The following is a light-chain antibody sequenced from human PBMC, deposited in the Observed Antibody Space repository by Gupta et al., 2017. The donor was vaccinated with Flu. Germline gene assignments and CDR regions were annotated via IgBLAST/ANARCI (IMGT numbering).Light chain of an antibody. CDR3: QKDNNTPIT. J-gene: IGKJ2*01. CDR2: AAS. V-gene: IGKV1-27*01. Sequence: PSSLSASVGDRVTITCRASQGISNYLTWYQQKPGKGPKLLIYAASTLQSGVPSRFIGSGSGTDFTLTISSLQPEDVATYYCQKDNNTPITFGQGTKVEIK. CDR1: QGISNY.